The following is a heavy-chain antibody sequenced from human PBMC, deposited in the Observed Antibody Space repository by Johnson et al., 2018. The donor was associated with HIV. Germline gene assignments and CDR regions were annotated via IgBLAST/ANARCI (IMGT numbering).Heavy chain of an antibody. J-gene: IGHJ3*02. CDR2: IYSGGST. D-gene: IGHD6-19*01. V-gene: IGHV3-66*02. Sequence: VQLVESGGGLVKHGGSLRLSCAASGFTVSSNYMSWVRQAPGKGLEWVSVIYSGGSTYYADSVKGRFTISRDNSKNTLYLQMNSLRAEDTAGYYCARESRGSGGGIDAFDIWGQGTMVSVSS. CDR1: GFTVSSNY. CDR3: ARESRGSGGGIDAFDI.